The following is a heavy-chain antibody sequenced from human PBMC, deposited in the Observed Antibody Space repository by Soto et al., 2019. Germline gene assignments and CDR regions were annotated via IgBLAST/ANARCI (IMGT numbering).Heavy chain of an antibody. J-gene: IGHJ1*01. Sequence: QVQLVQSGAEVKKPGSSVKVSCKASGGTFSSYTISWVRQAPGQGLEWMGRIIPILGIANYAQKFQGRVTITADKSTSTAYMELSSLRSEDTAVYYCASFSNLRLRDTLYFQHWGQGTLVTVSS. V-gene: IGHV1-69*02. D-gene: IGHD4-17*01. CDR3: ASFSNLRLRDTLYFQH. CDR1: GGTFSSYT. CDR2: IIPILGIA.